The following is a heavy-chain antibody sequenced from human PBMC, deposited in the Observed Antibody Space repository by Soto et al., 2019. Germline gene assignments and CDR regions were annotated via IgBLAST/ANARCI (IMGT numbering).Heavy chain of an antibody. CDR1: GFTFSSYA. V-gene: IGHV3-23*01. D-gene: IGHD3-22*01. Sequence: GGSLRLSCAASGFTFSSYAMSWVRQAPGKGLEWVSAISGSGGSTYYADSVKGRFTISRDNSKNTLYLQMNSLRAEDTAVYYCAKDRPKTMIVVVPLGEYWGQGTLVTVSS. CDR3: AKDRPKTMIVVVPLGEY. J-gene: IGHJ4*02. CDR2: ISGSGGST.